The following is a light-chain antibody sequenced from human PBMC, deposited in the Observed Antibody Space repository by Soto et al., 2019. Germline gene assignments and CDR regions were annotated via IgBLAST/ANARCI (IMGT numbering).Light chain of an antibody. CDR3: CSYAGSFTYV. V-gene: IGLV2-23*01. Sequence: QSVLTQPASVSGSLGQSITISCTGTRSDVGSGSHNLVSWYQQRPGKAPKLMIYEGTKRPSGVSHRFSGSKSGNTASLTISGLRAEDEADYYCCSYAGSFTYVFGTGTKLTVL. CDR2: EGT. J-gene: IGLJ1*01. CDR1: RSDVGSGSHNL.